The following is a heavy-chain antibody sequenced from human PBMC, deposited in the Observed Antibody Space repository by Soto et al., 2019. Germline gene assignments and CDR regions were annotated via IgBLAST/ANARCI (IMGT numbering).Heavy chain of an antibody. V-gene: IGHV4-30-4*01. Sequence: SETLSLTCTVSGGSISSGDYYWSWIRQPPGKGLEWIGYIYYSGSTYYNPSLKSRVTISVDTSKNQFSLKLSSVTAADTAVYYCARGITMIVVFNREDWFDPWGQGTLVTVSS. CDR1: GGSISSGDYY. CDR3: ARGITMIVVFNREDWFDP. CDR2: IYYSGST. J-gene: IGHJ5*02. D-gene: IGHD3-22*01.